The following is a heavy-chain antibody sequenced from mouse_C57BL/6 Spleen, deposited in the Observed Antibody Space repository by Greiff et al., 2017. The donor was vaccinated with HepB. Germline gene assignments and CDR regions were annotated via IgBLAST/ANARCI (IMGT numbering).Heavy chain of an antibody. CDR1: GYSFTGYY. Sequence: EVQLQESGPELVKPGASVKISCKASGYSFTGYYMNWVKQSPEKSLEWIGEINPSTGGTTYNQKCKAKATLTVDKSSSTAYMQLKSLTSEDSAVYYCARDNYDAMDYWGQGTSVTVSS. D-gene: IGHD1-3*01. CDR3: ARDNYDAMDY. J-gene: IGHJ4*01. V-gene: IGHV1-42*01. CDR2: INPSTGGT.